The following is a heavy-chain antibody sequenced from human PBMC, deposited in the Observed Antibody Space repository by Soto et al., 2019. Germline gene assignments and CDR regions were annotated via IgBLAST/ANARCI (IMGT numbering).Heavy chain of an antibody. CDR1: GGTFSSYT. CDR2: IIPILGIA. J-gene: IGHJ2*01. Sequence: QVQLVQSGAEVKKPGSSVKVSCKASGGTFSSYTISWVRQAPGQGLEWMGRIIPILGIANYAQKFQGRVTITADKATSTAYMERGSLGSEDTAVYYCARDALRYYGSGSPSDLWGRGTLVTVSS. CDR3: ARDALRYYGSGSPSDL. D-gene: IGHD3-10*01. V-gene: IGHV1-69*08.